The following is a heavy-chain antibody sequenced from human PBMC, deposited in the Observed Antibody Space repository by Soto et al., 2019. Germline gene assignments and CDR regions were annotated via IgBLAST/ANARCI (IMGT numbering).Heavy chain of an antibody. V-gene: IGHV3-23*01. CDR2: ISDGGMRK. J-gene: IGHJ4*02. CDR3: ANDIRLTIGATICDY. D-gene: IGHD5-12*01. Sequence: PGGSLRLSCATSGFNFSSYAMTWVRQAPGKGLEWVLAISDGGMRKYYADSVKGRFTVSRDNSKNTLYMQINRRSAEDKAVSSCANDIRLTIGATICDYWGQGTLVTVSS. CDR1: GFNFSSYA.